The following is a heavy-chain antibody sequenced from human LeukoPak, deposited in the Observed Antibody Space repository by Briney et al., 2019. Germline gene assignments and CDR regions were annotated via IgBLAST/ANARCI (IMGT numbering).Heavy chain of an antibody. D-gene: IGHD3-10*01. J-gene: IGHJ4*02. CDR2: IYGGGTT. Sequence: AGGSLRLSCAASGFTVSSNYMSWVRQAPGKGLEWVSVIYGGGTTYYADSVKGRFTISRDNSKNTLYLQMNSLTADDTAVYYCAGGLPWFGDLGYWGQGTLVTVSS. CDR3: AGGLPWFGDLGY. CDR1: GFTVSSNY. V-gene: IGHV3-53*01.